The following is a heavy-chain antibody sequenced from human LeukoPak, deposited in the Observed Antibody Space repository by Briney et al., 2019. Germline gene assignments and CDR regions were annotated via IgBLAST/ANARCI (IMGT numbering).Heavy chain of an antibody. CDR2: IYYSGST. D-gene: IGHD2-2*01. V-gene: IGHV4-59*01. CDR3: ARDSSTSHSYNWFDP. CDR1: GGSISSYY. J-gene: IGHJ5*02. Sequence: SETLSLTCTVSGGSISSYYWSWLRQPPGKGLEWIGYIYYSGSTNYNPSLKSRVTISVDTSKNQFSLKLSPVTAADTAVYYCARDSSTSHSYNWFDPWGQGTLVTVSS.